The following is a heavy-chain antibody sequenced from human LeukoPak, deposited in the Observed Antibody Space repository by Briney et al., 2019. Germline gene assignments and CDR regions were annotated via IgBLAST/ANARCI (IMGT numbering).Heavy chain of an antibody. Sequence: GGSLRLSCAASGFTFGDTWMNWVRQVPGQGLEWVANIKQDGSEKFYVASVKGRFTISRDNGKSSLYLQMNSLRAEDTALYYCARDLIYYDNLAEDYWGQGTLVTVSS. CDR2: IKQDGSEK. D-gene: IGHD3-22*01. J-gene: IGHJ4*02. CDR3: ARDLIYYDNLAEDY. V-gene: IGHV3-7*03. CDR1: GFTFGDTW.